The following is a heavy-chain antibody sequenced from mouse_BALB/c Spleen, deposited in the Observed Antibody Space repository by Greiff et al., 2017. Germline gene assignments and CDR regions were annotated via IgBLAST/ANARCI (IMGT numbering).Heavy chain of an antibody. V-gene: IGHV7-3*02. Sequence: EVQGVESGGGLVQPGGSLRLSCATSGFTFTDYYMSWVRQPPGKALEWLGFIRNKANGYTTEYSASVKGRFTISRDNSQSILYLQMNTLRAEDSATYYCARGSYYGYWFAYWGQGTLVTVS. J-gene: IGHJ3*01. CDR1: GFTFTDYY. CDR2: IRNKANGYTT. CDR3: ARGSYYGYWFAY. D-gene: IGHD1-2*01.